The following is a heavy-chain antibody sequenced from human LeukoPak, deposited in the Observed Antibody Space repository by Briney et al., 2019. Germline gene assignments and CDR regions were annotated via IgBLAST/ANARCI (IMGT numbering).Heavy chain of an antibody. CDR2: IIPILGIA. J-gene: IGHJ4*02. CDR1: GGTFSSYA. V-gene: IGHV1-69*04. D-gene: IGHD5-24*01. CDR3: AKRRDGYRSGDY. Sequence: SVKVSCKASGGTFSSYAISWVRQAPGQGLEWMGRIIPILGIANYAQKFQGRVTITADKSTSTAYMELSSLRSEDTAVYYCAKRRDGYRSGDYWGQGTLVTVSS.